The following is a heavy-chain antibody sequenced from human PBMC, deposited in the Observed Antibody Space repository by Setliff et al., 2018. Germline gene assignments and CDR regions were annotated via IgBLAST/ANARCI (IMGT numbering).Heavy chain of an antibody. Sequence: SETLSLTCTVSGGSISSSSYYWGWIRQPPGKGLEWIGSIYYSGSTYYTPSLKSRVTISVDTSRNQFSLKLSSVTAADTAVYYCARALGYCSRTSCYADAFDIWGQGTMVTVSS. CDR2: IYYSGST. D-gene: IGHD2-2*01. V-gene: IGHV4-39*01. CDR3: ARALGYCSRTSCYADAFDI. CDR1: GGSISSSSYY. J-gene: IGHJ3*02.